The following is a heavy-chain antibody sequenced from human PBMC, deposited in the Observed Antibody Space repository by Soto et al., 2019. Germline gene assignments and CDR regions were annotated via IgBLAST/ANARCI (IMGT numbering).Heavy chain of an antibody. V-gene: IGHV3-33*01. CDR3: ASGYCGNSAVFDY. J-gene: IGHJ4*02. Sequence: QVQLVESGGGVVQPGRSLRLSCAASGFTFSSYGMHWVRQAPGKGLEWVAVIWYDGSNKYYADSVKGRFTISRDNSKNTLYLQMNSLRAEDTAVYYCASGYCGNSAVFDYWGQGTLVTVSS. CDR1: GFTFSSYG. D-gene: IGHD5-12*01. CDR2: IWYDGSNK.